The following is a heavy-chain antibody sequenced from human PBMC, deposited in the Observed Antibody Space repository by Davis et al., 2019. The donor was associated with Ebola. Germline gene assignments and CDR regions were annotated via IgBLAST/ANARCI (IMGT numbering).Heavy chain of an antibody. J-gene: IGHJ5*02. Sequence: SETLSLTCTVSGGSISSGDYYWSWIRQPPGKGLEWIGYIYYSGSTYYNPSLKSRVTISVDTSKNQFSLRLSSVTAADTAVYYCASRTSVVTGRGWFDPWGQGTLVTVSS. CDR1: GGSISSGDYY. D-gene: IGHD4-23*01. CDR2: IYYSGST. CDR3: ASRTSVVTGRGWFDP. V-gene: IGHV4-30-4*01.